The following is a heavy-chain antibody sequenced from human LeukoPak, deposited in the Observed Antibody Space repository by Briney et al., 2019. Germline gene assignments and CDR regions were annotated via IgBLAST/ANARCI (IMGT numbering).Heavy chain of an antibody. V-gene: IGHV1-18*01. J-gene: IGHJ4*02. CDR1: GYSFTSYT. CDR3: ARHVGYLGSGDYDIPFDH. D-gene: IGHD3-10*01. Sequence: ASVKVSCKTSGYSFTSYTMSWVRHAPGQGLEWMGWIGPYNGNTNYAQKFQGRVTLTTDTSTSTAYLDLRSLRSDDTAVYYCARHVGYLGSGDYDIPFDHWGQGTQVTVSS. CDR2: IGPYNGNT.